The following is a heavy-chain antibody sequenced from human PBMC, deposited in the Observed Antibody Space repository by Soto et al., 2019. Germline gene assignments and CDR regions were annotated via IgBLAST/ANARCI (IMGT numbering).Heavy chain of an antibody. Sequence: EVQVLESGGGLVQPGGSLRLSCAASGFTFSSYDMSWVRQAPGKGLEWVSGVSASGSITSYADSAKGRFTISRDNAKNTVFLQMSSLRAEDTAVYFCAKGDCSGGRCYSGFDYCGQGTLVTVSS. CDR1: GFTFSSYD. V-gene: IGHV3-23*01. J-gene: IGHJ4*02. CDR2: VSASGSIT. D-gene: IGHD2-15*01. CDR3: AKGDCSGGRCYSGFDY.